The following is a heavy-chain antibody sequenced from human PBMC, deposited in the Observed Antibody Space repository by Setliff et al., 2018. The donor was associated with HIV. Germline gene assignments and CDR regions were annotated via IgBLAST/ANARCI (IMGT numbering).Heavy chain of an antibody. V-gene: IGHV3-7*01. D-gene: IGHD6-6*01. CDR2: INEDGTEK. CDR1: GFTFKTYW. Sequence: GESLKISCAASGFTFKTYWMSWVRQAPGKGLEWVANINEDGTEKYYVDSVRGRFTISRDNANNSLYLQMNSLRAEDTAVYFCARGGGAARRVIGYWGQGTLVTVSS. J-gene: IGHJ4*02. CDR3: ARGGGAARRVIGY.